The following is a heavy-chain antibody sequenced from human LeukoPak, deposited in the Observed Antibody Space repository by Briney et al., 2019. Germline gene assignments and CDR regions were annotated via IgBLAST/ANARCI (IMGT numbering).Heavy chain of an antibody. Sequence: GGSLRLSCAASGFTVSSNYMSWVRQAPGKGLEWVSVIYSGGSTYYADSVKGRFTISRDDSKNTLYLQMNSLRAEDTAVYYCARYSLGQFDYWGQGTLVTVSS. CDR2: IYSGGST. D-gene: IGHD2-15*01. CDR3: ARYSLGQFDY. J-gene: IGHJ4*02. V-gene: IGHV3-53*01. CDR1: GFTVSSNY.